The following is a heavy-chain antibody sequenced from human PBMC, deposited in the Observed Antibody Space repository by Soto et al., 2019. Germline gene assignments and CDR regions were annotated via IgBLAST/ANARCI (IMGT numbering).Heavy chain of an antibody. Sequence: PGGSLRLSCAASGFTFSSYAMSWVRQAPGKGLEWVSAISGSGGSTYYADSVKGRFTISRDNSKNTLYLQMNSLRAEDTAVYYCAKDKESCYACAYYYYGMDVWGQGTTVTVSS. J-gene: IGHJ6*02. CDR1: GFTFSSYA. V-gene: IGHV3-23*01. CDR2: ISGSGGST. D-gene: IGHD2-2*01. CDR3: AKDKESCYACAYYYYGMDV.